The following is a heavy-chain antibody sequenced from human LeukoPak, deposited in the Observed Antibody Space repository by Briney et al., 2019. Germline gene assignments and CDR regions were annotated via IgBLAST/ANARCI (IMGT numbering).Heavy chain of an antibody. V-gene: IGHV3-30*02. CDR2: IRYDGIYK. D-gene: IGHD5-12*01. J-gene: IGHJ6*03. CDR3: AKSIVATIFDYMDV. Sequence: GGSLRLSCAASGFTFRSSGMHWVRQAPGKGLEWVAFIRYDGIYKYSADSVKGRFTISRDNSKNTLYLQMNSLRAEDTAVYYCAKSIVATIFDYMDVWGKGTTVTISS. CDR1: GFTFRSSG.